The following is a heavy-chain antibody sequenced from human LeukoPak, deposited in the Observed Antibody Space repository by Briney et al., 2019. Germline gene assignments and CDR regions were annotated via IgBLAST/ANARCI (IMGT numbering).Heavy chain of an antibody. CDR3: ARDLRRSYDSSGYYEDY. J-gene: IGHJ4*02. CDR2: IISSSSYI. CDR1: GFTFSSDG. V-gene: IGHV3-21*01. Sequence: GGSLRLSCAASGFTFSSDGMRWVRQAPGKGLGWVSSIISSSSYISYADSVKCRFTISRDNANNSLYLQMNSLRAEDTAVYYCARDLRRSYDSSGYYEDYWGQGTLVTVSS. D-gene: IGHD3-22*01.